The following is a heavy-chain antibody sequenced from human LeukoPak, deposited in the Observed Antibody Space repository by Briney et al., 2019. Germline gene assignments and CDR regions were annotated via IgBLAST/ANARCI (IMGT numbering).Heavy chain of an antibody. CDR2: TSYDGSNK. D-gene: IGHD2-2*02. Sequence: GGSLRLSCAASGFTFSSYAMHWVRQATGKGLEWVAVTSYDGSNKYYADSVKGRFTISRDNSKNTLYLQMNSLRAEDTAVYYCARDCSYTTSYYYGMDVWGQGTTVTVSS. V-gene: IGHV3-30*04. CDR1: GFTFSSYA. CDR3: ARDCSYTTSYYYGMDV. J-gene: IGHJ6*02.